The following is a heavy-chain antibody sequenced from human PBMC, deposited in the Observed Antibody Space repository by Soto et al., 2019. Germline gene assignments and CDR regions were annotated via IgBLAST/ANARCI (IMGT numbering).Heavy chain of an antibody. CDR2: IYYSGST. CDR3: ARGRGSYNWFDP. J-gene: IGHJ5*02. CDR1: GGSISSYY. Sequence: SETLSLTCTVSGGSISSYYWSWIRQPPGKGLEWIGNIYYSGSTNYNPSLKSRVTISVDTSKNQFSLKLSSVTAADTAVYYCARGRGSYNWFDPWGQGTLVTVSS. V-gene: IGHV4-59*01. D-gene: IGHD1-26*01.